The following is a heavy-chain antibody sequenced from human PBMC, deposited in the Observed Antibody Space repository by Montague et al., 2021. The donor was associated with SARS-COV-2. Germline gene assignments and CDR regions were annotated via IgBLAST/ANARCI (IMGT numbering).Heavy chain of an antibody. V-gene: IGHV4-59*01. D-gene: IGHD6-19*01. CDR2: IYYSVST. CDR1: GGSISSYY. Sequence: SETLSLTCTVSGGSISSYYWSWIRQPPVKGLEWIGYIYYSVSTNYNPSLKSRVTISVDTSKNQFSLKLGSVTAADTAVYYCARGSGWMGNAFDIWGQGTMVTVSS. CDR3: ARGSGWMGNAFDI. J-gene: IGHJ3*02.